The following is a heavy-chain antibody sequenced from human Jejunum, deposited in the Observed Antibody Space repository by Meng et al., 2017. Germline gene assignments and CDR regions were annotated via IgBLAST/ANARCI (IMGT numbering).Heavy chain of an antibody. D-gene: IGHD5/OR15-5a*01. CDR1: TLTLSALS. CDR2: ISSTGTYI. Sequence: EVCRVVYGGGLVKPGGFIRRSFAASTLTLSALSLNWVRQAPGKGLEWVASISSTGTYIYYADSAKGRLTISRDNVKNSLYLQMNSLRADDTAVYYCARDMHPGRLVFKIDQWGQGTLVTVSS. CDR3: ARDMHPGRLVFKIDQ. V-gene: IGHV3-21*01. J-gene: IGHJ4*02.